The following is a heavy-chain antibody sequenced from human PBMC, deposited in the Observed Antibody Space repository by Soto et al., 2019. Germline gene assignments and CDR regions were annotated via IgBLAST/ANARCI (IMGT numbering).Heavy chain of an antibody. J-gene: IGHJ4*02. CDR2: INPSGGRT. V-gene: IGHV1-46*01. Sequence: ASVKVSCKASGNSFTTYYMHWVGQAPGQGLEWMGIINPSGGRTTYAQKFQGRVTMTRDTSTSTVHMELSSLTSEDTAVYYCAGLYHYDSSGYYDYWGQGTLVTVSS. CDR1: GNSFTTYY. D-gene: IGHD3-22*01. CDR3: AGLYHYDSSGYYDY.